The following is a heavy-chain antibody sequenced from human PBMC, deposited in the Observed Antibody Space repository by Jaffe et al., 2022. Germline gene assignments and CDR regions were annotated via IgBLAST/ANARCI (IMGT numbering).Heavy chain of an antibody. V-gene: IGHV4-38-2*01. CDR2: IYHSGST. J-gene: IGHJ2*01. CDR3: ASVTRITMIVVVPRSWYFDL. Sequence: QVQLQESGPGLVKPSETLSLTCAVSGYSISSGYYWGWIRQPPGKGLEWIGSIYHSGSTYYNPSLKSRVTISVDTSKNQFSLKLSSVTAADTAVYYCASVTRITMIVVVPRSWYFDLWGRGTLVTVSS. CDR1: GYSISSGYY. D-gene: IGHD3-22*01.